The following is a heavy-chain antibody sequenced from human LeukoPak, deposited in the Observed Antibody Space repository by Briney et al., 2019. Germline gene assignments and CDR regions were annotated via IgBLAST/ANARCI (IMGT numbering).Heavy chain of an antibody. Sequence: GGSLRLSCAASGFTVSNNYMSWVRQAPGKGLEWVSVIYSGGSTYYADSVKGRFTISRDSSKNTVYLQMNSLRAEDTAVYYCARPYGGNSKSVFDYWGQGTLVTVSS. V-gene: IGHV3-53*01. CDR3: ARPYGGNSKSVFDY. CDR1: GFTVSNNY. D-gene: IGHD4-23*01. CDR2: IYSGGST. J-gene: IGHJ4*02.